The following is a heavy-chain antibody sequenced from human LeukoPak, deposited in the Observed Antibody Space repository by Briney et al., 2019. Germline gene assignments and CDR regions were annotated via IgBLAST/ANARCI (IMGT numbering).Heavy chain of an antibody. D-gene: IGHD4-17*01. V-gene: IGHV1-2*02. CDR2: INPNSGGT. CDR3: ARDSDYGYYINDY. Sequence: ASVKVSCKASGYTFTGYYMHWVRQAPGQGLEWMGWINPNSGGTNYAQKFQGRVTMTRDTSISTAYMELSRLRSDDTAVYYCARDSDYGYYINDYWGQGTLVTVSS. J-gene: IGHJ4*02. CDR1: GYTFTGYY.